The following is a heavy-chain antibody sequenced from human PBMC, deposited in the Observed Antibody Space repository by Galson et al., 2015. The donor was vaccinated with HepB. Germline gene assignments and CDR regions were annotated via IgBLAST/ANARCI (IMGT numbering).Heavy chain of an antibody. CDR3: ARGLSYGDYGVYFDY. D-gene: IGHD4-17*01. V-gene: IGHV3-21*04. CDR2: ISSSSSYI. CDR1: GFTFSSYS. J-gene: IGHJ4*02. Sequence: SLRLSCAASGFTFSSYSMNWVRQAPGKGLEWVSSISSSSSYIYYADSVKGRFTISRDNAKNSLYLQMNSLRAEDTALYHCARGLSYGDYGVYFDYLGQGTLVTVSS.